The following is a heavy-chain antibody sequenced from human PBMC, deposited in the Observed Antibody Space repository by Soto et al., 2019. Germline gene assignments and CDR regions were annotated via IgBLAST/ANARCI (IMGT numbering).Heavy chain of an antibody. J-gene: IGHJ3*02. D-gene: IGHD3-22*01. CDR1: GFTFSSYG. V-gene: IGHV3-30*18. Sequence: PGGSLRLSCAASGFTFSSYGMHWVRQAPGKGLEWVAVISYDGSNKYYADSVKGRFTISRDNSKNTLYLQMNSLRAEDTAVYYCAKDSYYDSSGYPDDAFVIWGQGTMVTVSS. CDR2: ISYDGSNK. CDR3: AKDSYYDSSGYPDDAFVI.